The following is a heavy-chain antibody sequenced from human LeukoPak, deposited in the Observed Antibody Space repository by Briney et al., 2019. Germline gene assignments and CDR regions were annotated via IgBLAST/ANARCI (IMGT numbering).Heavy chain of an antibody. Sequence: KTGGSLRLSCAASGFTFSSYSMNWVRQAPGKGLEWVSSISSSSSYIYYADSVKGRFTISRDNAKNSLYLQMNSLRAEDTAVYYCARDVYGIAAAGAAFDIWGQGTMVTVSS. V-gene: IGHV3-21*01. D-gene: IGHD6-13*01. CDR3: ARDVYGIAAAGAAFDI. CDR1: GFTFSSYS. J-gene: IGHJ3*02. CDR2: ISSSSSYI.